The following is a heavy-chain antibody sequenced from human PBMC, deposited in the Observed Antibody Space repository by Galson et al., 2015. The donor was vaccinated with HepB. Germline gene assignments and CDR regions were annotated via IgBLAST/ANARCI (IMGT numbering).Heavy chain of an antibody. V-gene: IGHV4-4*07. CDR3: AREWGDYAVAGTGVDY. J-gene: IGHJ4*02. Sequence: SETLSHTCTVSGGSISSYYWSWIRQPAGKGLEWIGRIYTSGSTNYNPSLKSRVTMSVDTSKNQFSLKLSSVTAADTAVYYCAREWGDYAVAGTGVDYWGQGTLVTVSS. D-gene: IGHD6-19*01. CDR2: IYTSGST. CDR1: GGSISSYY.